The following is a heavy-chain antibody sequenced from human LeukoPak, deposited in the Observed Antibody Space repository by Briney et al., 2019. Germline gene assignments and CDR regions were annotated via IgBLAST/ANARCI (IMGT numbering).Heavy chain of an antibody. CDR3: ARGYCSSTSCQYYFDY. CDR2: INAGNGDT. CDR1: GCTFTNYA. J-gene: IGHJ4*02. Sequence: ASVKVSCKASGCTFTNYALHWVRQAPGQRIEWMGWINAGNGDTKYSQKFQGRVTITRDTSANTAYMELSSLRSEDTAVYHCARGYCSSTSCQYYFDYWGQGTLVTVSS. V-gene: IGHV1-3*01. D-gene: IGHD2-2*01.